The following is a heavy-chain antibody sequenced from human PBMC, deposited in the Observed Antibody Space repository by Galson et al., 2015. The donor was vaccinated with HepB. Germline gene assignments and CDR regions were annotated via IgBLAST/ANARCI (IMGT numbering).Heavy chain of an antibody. Sequence: SLRLSCAASGFTLSSYGMHWVRQAPGKGLEWVAVISYDGSNKYYADSVKGRFSISRDNSKNTLYLQMNSLRPEDTAVYYCAKGAIPGTMSDWFDPWGQGTLVTVSS. CDR2: ISYDGSNK. CDR1: GFTLSSYG. J-gene: IGHJ5*02. V-gene: IGHV3-30*18. CDR3: AKGAIPGTMSDWFDP. D-gene: IGHD2-2*01.